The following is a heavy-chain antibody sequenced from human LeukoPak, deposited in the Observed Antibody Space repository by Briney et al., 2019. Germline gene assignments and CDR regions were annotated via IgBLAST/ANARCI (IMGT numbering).Heavy chain of an antibody. CDR3: AGSDFWSGFSV. Sequence: SETLSLTCDVYGGSYRGHDWGFIRQSPGKGLEWLGELNHSGGANYKSSLKSQLSIVLDTSTNDISLTLRLVTAADTGVYYCAGSDFWSGFSVWGQGSRVIVSS. CDR2: LNHSGGA. V-gene: IGHV4-34*01. CDR1: GGSYRGHD. J-gene: IGHJ4*02. D-gene: IGHD3-3*01.